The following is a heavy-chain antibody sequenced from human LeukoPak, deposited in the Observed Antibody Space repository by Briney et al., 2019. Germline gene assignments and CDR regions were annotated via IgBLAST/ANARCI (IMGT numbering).Heavy chain of an antibody. Sequence: GGSLRLSCAASGFTFSSYAMHWVRQAPGKGLEYVSAISSNGGSTYYANSVKGRFTISRDNSKNTLYLQMGSLRAEDMAVYYCARDRYSSSWVDYWGQGTLVTVSS. CDR1: GFTFSSYA. J-gene: IGHJ4*02. CDR2: ISSNGGST. V-gene: IGHV3-64*01. D-gene: IGHD6-13*01. CDR3: ARDRYSSSWVDY.